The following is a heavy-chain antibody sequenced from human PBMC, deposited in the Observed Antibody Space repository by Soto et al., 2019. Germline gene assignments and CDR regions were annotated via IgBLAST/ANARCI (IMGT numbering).Heavy chain of an antibody. Sequence: QVQLVQSGAEVKKPGASVKVSCKASGYTFTSFGISWVRQAPGQGLEWMGWISGYNGNTNFAQRLQGRVTMTTDTSTSTAYMEVRSLRYDDMAVYYCARVPVVRGVTFNWFDPWGQGTLVTVSS. CDR2: ISGYNGNT. D-gene: IGHD3-10*01. CDR1: GYTFTSFG. V-gene: IGHV1-18*03. CDR3: ARVPVVRGVTFNWFDP. J-gene: IGHJ5*02.